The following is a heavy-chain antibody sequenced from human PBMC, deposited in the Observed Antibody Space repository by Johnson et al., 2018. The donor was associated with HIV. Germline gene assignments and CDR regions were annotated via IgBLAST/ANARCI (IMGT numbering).Heavy chain of an antibody. CDR2: ISYAGSDK. CDR3: AKSTQANSLRESGPYGAFDI. V-gene: IGHV3-30*18. D-gene: IGHD3-10*01. J-gene: IGHJ3*02. CDR1: GFTFSYYG. Sequence: QVQLVESGGGVVQPGRSLRLSCAASGFTFSYYGIHWVRQAPGKGLEWVAVISYAGSDKYYSDSVKGRFTISRDNSKNTLYVQMNSLRAEDTAVYYCAKSTQANSLRESGPYGAFDIWGQGTMVTVSS.